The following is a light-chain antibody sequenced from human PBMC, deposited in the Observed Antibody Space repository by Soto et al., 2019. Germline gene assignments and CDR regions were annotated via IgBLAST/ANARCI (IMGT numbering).Light chain of an antibody. Sequence: QSALTQPPSASGSPGQSVTISCTGTSRDVGGYNYVSWYQQHPGKAPKLMIYEVSKRPSGVPDRFSGSKSGNTASLTVFGLQAEDEADYYCSSYADNNNLLFGGGTKLTVL. J-gene: IGLJ2*01. V-gene: IGLV2-8*01. CDR1: SRDVGGYNY. CDR2: EVS. CDR3: SSYADNNNLL.